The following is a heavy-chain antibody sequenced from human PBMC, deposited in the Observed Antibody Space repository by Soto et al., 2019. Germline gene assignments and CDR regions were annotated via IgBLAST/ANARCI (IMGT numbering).Heavy chain of an antibody. V-gene: IGHV4-39*01. D-gene: IGHD3-10*01. Sequence: QLQLQESGPGLVKPSETLSLTCTVSGGSISSSSYYWGWIRQPPGKGLEWIGSIYYSGSTYYNPSHSSRVTIYVDTSQLPFALKRCSVTAADTAVYYCASLYGSGRYNVGIYDYWGQGNLVTVSS. CDR2: IYYSGST. J-gene: IGHJ4*02. CDR1: GGSISSSSYY. CDR3: ASLYGSGRYNVGIYDY.